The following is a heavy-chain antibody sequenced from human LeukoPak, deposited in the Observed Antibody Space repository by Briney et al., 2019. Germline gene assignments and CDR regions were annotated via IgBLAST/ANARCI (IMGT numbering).Heavy chain of an antibody. CDR1: GYTFTGYY. CDR3: AREHYAYGMDV. Sequence: ASVKVSCKASGYTFTGYYMHWVRQAPGQGLEWMGWMNPNSGNTGYAQKFQGRVTMTRNTSISTAYMELSSLRSEDTAVYYCAREHYAYGMDVWGQGTTVTVSS. J-gene: IGHJ6*02. V-gene: IGHV1-8*02. D-gene: IGHD3-16*01. CDR2: MNPNSGNT.